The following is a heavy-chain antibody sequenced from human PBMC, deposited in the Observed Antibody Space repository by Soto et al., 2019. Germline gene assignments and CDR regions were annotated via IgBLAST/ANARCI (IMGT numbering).Heavy chain of an antibody. CDR1: GFTFSEYA. Sequence: PGGSLRLSCAASGFTFSEYAMTWVRQAPGKGLEWVSVIGGAGSNIYYADSVEGRFTVSRDDSKNTLYLRMDSLRVEDTAVYYCAKDFVSRKGVYDPFDMWGPGTMVTVSS. CDR2: IGGAGSNI. J-gene: IGHJ3*02. V-gene: IGHV3-23*01. D-gene: IGHD2-8*01. CDR3: AKDFVSRKGVYDPFDM.